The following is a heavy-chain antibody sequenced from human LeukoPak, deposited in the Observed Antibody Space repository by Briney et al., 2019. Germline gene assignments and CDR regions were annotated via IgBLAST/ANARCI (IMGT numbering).Heavy chain of an antibody. CDR3: AREDYYDSSGYEY. V-gene: IGHV3-33*01. J-gene: IGHJ4*02. CDR1: GFSFGTSD. D-gene: IGHD3-22*01. CDR2: ISYDGSNK. Sequence: GGSLRLSCAASGFSFGTSDMHWVRQAPGKGLEWVAFISYDGSNKYYADSVKGRFIISRDNAKNSLYLQMNSLRAEDTAVYYCAREDYYDSSGYEYWGQGTLVTVSS.